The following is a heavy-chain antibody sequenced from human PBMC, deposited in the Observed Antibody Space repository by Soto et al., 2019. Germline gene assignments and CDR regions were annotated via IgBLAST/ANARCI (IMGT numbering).Heavy chain of an antibody. CDR1: GGSISSGGYY. D-gene: IGHD6-13*01. Sequence: PSETLSLTCTVSGGSISSGGYYWSWLRQHPGKGLEWIGYIYYSGSTYYNPSLKSRVTLSVDTSKNQFSLKLSSVTAADTAVYYCARDRAAAGTVDYYGVYVWGQGTTVTVSS. V-gene: IGHV4-31*03. CDR2: IYYSGST. CDR3: ARDRAAAGTVDYYGVYV. J-gene: IGHJ6*02.